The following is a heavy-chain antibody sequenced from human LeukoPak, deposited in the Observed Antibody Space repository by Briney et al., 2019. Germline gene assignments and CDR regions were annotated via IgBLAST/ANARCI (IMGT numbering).Heavy chain of an antibody. V-gene: IGHV3-23*01. D-gene: IGHD3-16*01. J-gene: IGHJ4*02. CDR3: AKERGVSYTYEFDY. CDR2: ISGSGSNT. CDR1: GFTFANYA. Sequence: GGSLRLSCAASGFTFANYAMTWVRQAPGKGLDWVSLISGSGSNTYYTDSVQGRFTISRDNSRNTLYLQMSSLRAEDTAIYYCAKERGVSYTYEFDYWGQGALVTVSS.